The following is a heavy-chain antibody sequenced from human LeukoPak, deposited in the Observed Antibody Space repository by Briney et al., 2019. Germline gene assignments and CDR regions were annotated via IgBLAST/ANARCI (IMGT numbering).Heavy chain of an antibody. V-gene: IGHV3-9*01. CDR3: AKAHGRYYGSGSYRTPYFDY. J-gene: IGHJ4*02. CDR1: GFTFDDYA. D-gene: IGHD3-10*01. Sequence: GGSLRLSCAASGFTFDDYAMHWVRQAPGKGLEWVSGISWNSGSIGYADSVKGRFTISRDNAKNSLYLQMNSLRAEDTALYYCAKAHGRYYGSGSYRTPYFDYWGQGTLVTVSS. CDR2: ISWNSGSI.